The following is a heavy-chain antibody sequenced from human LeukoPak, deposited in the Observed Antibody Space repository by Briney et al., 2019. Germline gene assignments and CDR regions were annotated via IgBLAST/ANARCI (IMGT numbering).Heavy chain of an antibody. D-gene: IGHD3-22*01. Sequence: SETLSLTCTVSGGSISSSSYYWGWIRQPPGKGLEWIGSIYYSGSTYYNPSLKSRVTISVDTSKNRFSLKLSSVTAADTAVYYCARLGNYYDSSGYSGYYFDYWGQGTLVTVSS. V-gene: IGHV4-39*01. J-gene: IGHJ4*02. CDR2: IYYSGST. CDR1: GGSISSSSYY. CDR3: ARLGNYYDSSGYSGYYFDY.